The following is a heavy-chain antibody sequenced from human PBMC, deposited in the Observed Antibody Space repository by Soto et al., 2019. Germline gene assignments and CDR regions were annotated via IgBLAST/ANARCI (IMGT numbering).Heavy chain of an antibody. J-gene: IGHJ4*02. D-gene: IGHD6-6*01. V-gene: IGHV3-48*02. CDR2: ISSSSSTI. Sequence: GGSLRLSCAASGFTFSSYSMNWVRQGPGKGLEWVSYISSSSSTIYYADSVKGRFTISRDNAKNSLYLQMNSLRDEDTAVYYCARDRGSSSLPTFDYWGQGTLVTVSS. CDR1: GFTFSSYS. CDR3: ARDRGSSSLPTFDY.